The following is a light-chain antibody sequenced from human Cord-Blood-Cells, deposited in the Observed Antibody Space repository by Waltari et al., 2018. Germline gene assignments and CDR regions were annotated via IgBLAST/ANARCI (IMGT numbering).Light chain of an antibody. CDR3: QQYYSTPHT. CDR2: WAS. Sequence: DIVMTQSPDSLAVSLGERATINCKSSQSVLYSSNNKNYLAWYQRKPGQPPKLLIDWASTREAGVPDRCSGSGSGTDFTLTISSLQAEDVAVYYCQQYYSTPHTFGQGTKLEIK. CDR1: QSVLYSSNNKNY. V-gene: IGKV4-1*01. J-gene: IGKJ2*01.